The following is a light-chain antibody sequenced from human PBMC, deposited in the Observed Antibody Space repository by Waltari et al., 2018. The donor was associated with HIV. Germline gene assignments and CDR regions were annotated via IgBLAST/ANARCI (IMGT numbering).Light chain of an antibody. CDR1: QSVVYSSNNKNY. V-gene: IGKV4-1*01. CDR2: WAS. J-gene: IGKJ2*01. CDR3: QQYYSTPPYT. Sequence: DIVMTQSPDSLAVSLGERATINCKSSQSVVYSSNNKNYLAWYQQKPGQAPKLLIYWASTRESGVPVRFSCSGSGTDFTLTISSLQAEDVAVYYCQQYYSTPPYTFGQGTKLEIK.